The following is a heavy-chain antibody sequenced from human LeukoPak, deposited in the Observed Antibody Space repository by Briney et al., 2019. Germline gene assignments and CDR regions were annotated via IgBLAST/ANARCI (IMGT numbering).Heavy chain of an antibody. Sequence: GASVKVSCKASGYSFTSHDMHWVRQAPGQRLEWMGWINAGNGNTKYSQEFQGRVTMTRNTSISTAYMELSSLRSEDTAVYYCARGIGLWFGELAYYYYMDVWGKGTTVTISS. D-gene: IGHD3-10*01. CDR2: INAGNGNT. J-gene: IGHJ6*03. CDR3: ARGIGLWFGELAYYYYMDV. V-gene: IGHV1-3*03. CDR1: GYSFTSHD.